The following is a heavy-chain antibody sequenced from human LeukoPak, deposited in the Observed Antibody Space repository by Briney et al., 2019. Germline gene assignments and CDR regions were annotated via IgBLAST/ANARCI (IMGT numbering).Heavy chain of an antibody. CDR2: IYYSGST. D-gene: IGHD2-2*01. CDR1: GGSISSGDYY. CDR3: ARGGRGGLIVVVPAAFDY. V-gene: IGHV4-30-4*08. Sequence: PSETLSLTCTVSGGSISSGDYYWSWIRQSPGKGLEWIGYIYYSGSTYYNPSLESRVSISVDTSKNQFSLKLNSVTAADTAVYYCARGGRGGLIVVVPAAFDYWGQGTLVTVSS. J-gene: IGHJ4*02.